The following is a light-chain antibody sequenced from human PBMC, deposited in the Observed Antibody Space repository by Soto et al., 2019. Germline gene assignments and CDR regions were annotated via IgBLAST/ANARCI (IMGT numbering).Light chain of an antibody. J-gene: IGKJ2*01. Sequence: ETLLTQSPATLSVSPGDRATLSCRASQSVRDNLAWYQQKPGQAPRLLIYGASTRAPGIPDRFSGSGFGTEFSLTISSLQSADFAVYYCQQHNDWPPSTFGQGTKLEIK. CDR2: GAS. V-gene: IGKV3-15*01. CDR3: QQHNDWPPST. CDR1: QSVRDN.